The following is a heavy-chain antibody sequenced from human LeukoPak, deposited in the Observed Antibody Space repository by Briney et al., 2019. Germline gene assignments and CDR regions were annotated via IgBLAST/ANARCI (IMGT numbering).Heavy chain of an antibody. CDR2: ITTYNGNT. CDR3: ARLIEYRTSSRVFDI. V-gene: IGHV1-18*01. Sequence: ASVKVTCKSSGSSFTTNGITWMRQAPGQGLEWMGWITTYNGNTNYARKLQGRVTMTTDTSTNTAYMELGSLRPDDTAVYYCARLIEYRTSSRVFDIWGQGTMVTVSS. J-gene: IGHJ3*02. D-gene: IGHD6-6*01. CDR1: GSSFTTNG.